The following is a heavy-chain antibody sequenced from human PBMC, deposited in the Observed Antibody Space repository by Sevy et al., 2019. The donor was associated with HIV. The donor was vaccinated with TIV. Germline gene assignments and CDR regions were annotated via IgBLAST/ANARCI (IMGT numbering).Heavy chain of an antibody. J-gene: IGHJ4*02. CDR3: AKDIPGYSGFDH. Sequence: GGSLRLSCAASEFTFDDYTMHWVRQVPGKGLEWVSLISWDAKKTDYADSVEGRFTVSRDNRKNYLYLQMNSLRSEDTALYFCAKDIPGYSGFDHWGQGTLVTVSS. CDR2: ISWDAKKT. V-gene: IGHV3-43*01. D-gene: IGHD3-10*01. CDR1: EFTFDDYT.